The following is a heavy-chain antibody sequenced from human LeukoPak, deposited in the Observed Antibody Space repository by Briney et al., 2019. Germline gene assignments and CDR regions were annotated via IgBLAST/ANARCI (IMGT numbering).Heavy chain of an antibody. CDR3: AKDDGSGSCFDY. Sequence: GGSPRLSCAASGFTFSSYAMSWVRQAPGKGLEWVSAISGSGGSTYYADSVKGRFTISRDNSKNTLYLQMNSLRAEDTAVYYCAKDDGSGSCFDYWGQGTLVTVSS. CDR2: ISGSGGST. J-gene: IGHJ4*02. CDR1: GFTFSSYA. V-gene: IGHV3-23*01. D-gene: IGHD3-10*01.